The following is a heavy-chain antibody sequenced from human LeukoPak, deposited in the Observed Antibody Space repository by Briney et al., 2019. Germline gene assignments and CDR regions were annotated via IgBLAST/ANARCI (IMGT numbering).Heavy chain of an antibody. V-gene: IGHV1-69*01. D-gene: IGHD6-13*01. CDR3: ARDEAAAGTPSDY. Sequence: SVKVSCKASGGTFSSYAISWVRQAPGQGLEWMGGIIPIFGTANYAQKFQGRVTITADESTSTAYMELSSLRSEDTAVYYCARDEAAAGTPSDYWGQGTLVTVSS. CDR2: IIPIFGTA. J-gene: IGHJ4*02. CDR1: GGTFSSYA.